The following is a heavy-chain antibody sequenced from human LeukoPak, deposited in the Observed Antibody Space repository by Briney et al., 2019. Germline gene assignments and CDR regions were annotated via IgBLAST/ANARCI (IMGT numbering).Heavy chain of an antibody. V-gene: IGHV1-2*02. CDR3: ARARSRSSTYYLGY. D-gene: IGHD6-13*01. Sequence: ASVKVSCKASGYTFTGYYMHWVRQAPGQGLEWMGWINPNSGATNSAQKFQGRATMNRDTSISTAYMELSRLRSDDTAVYYCARARSRSSTYYLGYWGQGTLVVVSS. CDR2: INPNSGAT. J-gene: IGHJ4*02. CDR1: GYTFTGYY.